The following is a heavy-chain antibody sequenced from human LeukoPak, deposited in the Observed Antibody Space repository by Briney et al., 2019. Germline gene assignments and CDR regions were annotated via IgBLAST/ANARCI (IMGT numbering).Heavy chain of an antibody. CDR2: ISWNSGSI. J-gene: IGHJ3*02. Sequence: QTGGSLRLSCAASGFTFDDYAMHWVRQAPGKGLEWVSGISWNSGSIGYADSVKGRFTISRDNAKNSLYPQMNSLRAEDTALYYCAKDIQQWLATGAFDIWGQGTMVTVSS. V-gene: IGHV3-9*01. D-gene: IGHD6-19*01. CDR1: GFTFDDYA. CDR3: AKDIQQWLATGAFDI.